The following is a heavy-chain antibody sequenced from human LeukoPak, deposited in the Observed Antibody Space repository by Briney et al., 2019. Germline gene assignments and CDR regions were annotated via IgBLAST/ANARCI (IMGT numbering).Heavy chain of an antibody. Sequence: GASVRVSCKASGYTFTNYGISWVRQAPGQGLEWMGWINAYNGNTNYAQKLQGRVTMTTDTSTSTAYMELRSLRSDDTAVYYCARALGTDLDYWGQGTLVTVSS. V-gene: IGHV1-18*01. J-gene: IGHJ4*02. CDR2: INAYNGNT. CDR3: ARALGTDLDY. D-gene: IGHD3/OR15-3a*01. CDR1: GYTFTNYG.